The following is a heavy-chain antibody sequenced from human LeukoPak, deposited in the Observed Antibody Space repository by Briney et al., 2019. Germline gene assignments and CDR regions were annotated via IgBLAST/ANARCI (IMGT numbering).Heavy chain of an antibody. CDR2: INPSGGST. CDR1: GYTFTSYY. V-gene: IGHV1-46*01. D-gene: IGHD1-26*01. J-gene: IGHJ4*02. CDR3: ARGIGGSYYVGYYFDY. Sequence: ASVKVSCKASGYTFTSYYMHWVRQAPGQGLEWMGIINPSGGSTSYAQKFQGRVTMTRVTSTSTVYMELSSLRSEDTAVYYCARGIGGSYYVGYYFDYWGQGTLVTVSS.